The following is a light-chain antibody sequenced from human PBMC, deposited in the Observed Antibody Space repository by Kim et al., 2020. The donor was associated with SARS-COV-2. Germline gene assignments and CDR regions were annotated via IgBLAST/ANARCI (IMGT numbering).Light chain of an antibody. CDR1: SSDVGGYNF. Sequence: GQSITISGTGTSSDVGGYNFVSWYQQHPGKAPKLIMTDVFKRPSGVSNRFSGSKSGNTASLTISGLHAEDEADYYCMSYTRITTYVFGTGTKVTVL. CDR3: MSYTRITTYV. CDR2: DVF. V-gene: IGLV2-14*04. J-gene: IGLJ1*01.